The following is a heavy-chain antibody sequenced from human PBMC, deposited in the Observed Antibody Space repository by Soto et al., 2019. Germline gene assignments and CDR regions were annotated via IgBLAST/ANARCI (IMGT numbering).Heavy chain of an antibody. CDR1: GYTFTSYG. D-gene: IGHD6-19*01. CDR2: ISAYNGNT. Sequence: ASVKVSCKASGYTFTSYGISWVRQAPGQGLEWMGWISAYNGNTNYAQKLQGRVTMTTDTSTSTAYMELRSLRSDDTAVYYCARALAPGIAVAGTGDYWGQGTLVTVSS. V-gene: IGHV1-18*01. CDR3: ARALAPGIAVAGTGDY. J-gene: IGHJ4*02.